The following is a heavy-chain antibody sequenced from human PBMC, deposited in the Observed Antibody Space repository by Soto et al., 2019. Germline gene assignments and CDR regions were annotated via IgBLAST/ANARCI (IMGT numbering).Heavy chain of an antibody. V-gene: IGHV3-21*01. CDR1: GFTFSRYS. CDR2: ISSSSSYT. Sequence: VGSLRLSCAASGFTFSRYSMNWVRQAPGKGLEWVSSISSSSSYTYYADSVKGRFTISRDNAKNSLYLQMNSLRAEDTAVYYCARDRLVAATSAPPYYYFGMGVWGQGTTVTVSS. J-gene: IGHJ6*02. CDR3: ARDRLVAATSAPPYYYFGMGV. D-gene: IGHD2-15*01.